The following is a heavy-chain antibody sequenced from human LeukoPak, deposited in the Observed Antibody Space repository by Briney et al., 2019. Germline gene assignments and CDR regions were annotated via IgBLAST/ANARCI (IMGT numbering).Heavy chain of an antibody. D-gene: IGHD3-3*02. Sequence: GGSLRLSCAASGFTFSSYAMSWVRQAPGKGLEWVSGLSGSGDDTYHADSVKGRFTISRDNSKNTLYLQMNSLRAEDTAVYYCANPLSTPRSNYYIDVWGKGTTVTVSS. CDR2: LSGSGDDT. CDR3: ANPLSTPRSNYYIDV. CDR1: GFTFSSYA. J-gene: IGHJ6*03. V-gene: IGHV3-23*01.